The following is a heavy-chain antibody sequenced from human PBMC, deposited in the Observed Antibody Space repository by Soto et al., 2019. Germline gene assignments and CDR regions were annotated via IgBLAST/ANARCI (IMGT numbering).Heavy chain of an antibody. Sequence: SETLSLTCAVYGGSFSGYYWSWIRQPPGKGLKWIGEINHSGSTNYNPSLKSRVTISVDTSKNQFFLKLSSVTAADTAVYYCAIIEAYCTSGVCYSRNPPDYWGQGTLVTVSS. J-gene: IGHJ4*02. CDR1: GGSFSGYY. CDR3: AIIEAYCTSGVCYSRNPPDY. D-gene: IGHD2-8*01. V-gene: IGHV4-34*01. CDR2: INHSGST.